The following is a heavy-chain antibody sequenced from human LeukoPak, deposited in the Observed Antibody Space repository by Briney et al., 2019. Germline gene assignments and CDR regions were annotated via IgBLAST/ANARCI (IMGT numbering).Heavy chain of an antibody. CDR1: GFTFSSYA. Sequence: GGSLRLSCAASGFTFSSYAMHWVRQAPGKGLEWVAVISYDGSNKYYADSVKGRFTISRDNSKNTLYLQMNSLGAEDTAVYYCARDRRGGGSYPFFDYWGQGTLVTVSS. D-gene: IGHD1-26*01. V-gene: IGHV3-30-3*01. J-gene: IGHJ4*02. CDR3: ARDRRGGGSYPFFDY. CDR2: ISYDGSNK.